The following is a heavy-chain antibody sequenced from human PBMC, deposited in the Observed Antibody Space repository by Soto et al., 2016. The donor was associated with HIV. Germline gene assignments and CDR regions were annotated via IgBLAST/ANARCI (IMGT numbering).Heavy chain of an antibody. Sequence: EVQLLESGGGLVQPGGSLRLSCAASGFTFSSYAMSWVRQAPGKGLEWVSAISGSGGSTYYADSVKGRFTISRDNSKNTLYLQMDSLRAEDTAVYYCAKDRISGAEIAARCFDYWGQGTLVTVSS. CDR1: GFTFSSYA. CDR3: AKDRISGAEIAARCFDY. CDR2: ISGSGGST. J-gene: IGHJ4*02. D-gene: IGHD6-6*01. V-gene: IGHV3-23*01.